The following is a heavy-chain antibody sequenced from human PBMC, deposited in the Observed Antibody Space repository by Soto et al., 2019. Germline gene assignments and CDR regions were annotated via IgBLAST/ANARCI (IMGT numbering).Heavy chain of an antibody. J-gene: IGHJ6*04. CDR1: GYSISSYW. V-gene: IGHV3-74*01. CDR3: ARRPTPGASSSSNLGLDV. Sequence: WGSLSLACAASGYSISSYWLNCVRQAPGKGLVWVSRISSDGSTTNYADAVKGRFTISRDNAKSTLYLQMNSVRAEDTAVYYCARRPTPGASSSSNLGLDVWVKGTPVTVSA. CDR2: ISSDGSTT. D-gene: IGHD6-6*01.